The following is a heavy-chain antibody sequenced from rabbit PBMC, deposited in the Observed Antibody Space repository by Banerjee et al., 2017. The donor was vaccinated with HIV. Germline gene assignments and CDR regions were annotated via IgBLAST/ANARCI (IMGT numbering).Heavy chain of an antibody. CDR3: ARDGAGGSYFAL. V-gene: IGHV1S40*01. D-gene: IGHD8-1*01. Sequence: WAKGRFTISKTSTTVTLQMTSLTAADTATYFCARDGAGGSYFALWGQGTLVTVS. J-gene: IGHJ3*01.